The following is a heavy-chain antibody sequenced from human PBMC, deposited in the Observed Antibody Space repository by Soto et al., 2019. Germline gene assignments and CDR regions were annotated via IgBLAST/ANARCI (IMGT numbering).Heavy chain of an antibody. CDR1: GYTFTSYA. V-gene: IGHV1-3*01. D-gene: IGHD6-19*01. CDR2: INAGNGNT. J-gene: IGHJ4*02. CDR3: AADSSGWYTMSY. Sequence: QVQLVQSGAEVKKPGASVKVSCKASGYTFTSYAMHWVRQAPGQRLEWMGWINAGNGNTKYSQKFQGRVTITRDTSASTAYMERSSLRSEDTAVYYCAADSSGWYTMSYWGQGTLVTVSS.